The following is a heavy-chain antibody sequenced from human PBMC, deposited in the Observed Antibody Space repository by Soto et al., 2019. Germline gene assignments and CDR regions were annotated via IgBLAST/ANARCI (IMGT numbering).Heavy chain of an antibody. Sequence: QVQLVQSGAEVKRPGSSVKVSCKASGDTFNFYSINWVRQAPGLGLEWMGRVNPIVSMSNYAQKFQGRVTRTAAKSTSTADMKLSSLRSEDTAIYSGASSYGSGYRAFDYWGQGALVTVS. D-gene: IGHD3-10*01. CDR2: VNPIVSMS. CDR3: ASSYGSGYRAFDY. CDR1: GDTFNFYS. J-gene: IGHJ4*02. V-gene: IGHV1-69*02.